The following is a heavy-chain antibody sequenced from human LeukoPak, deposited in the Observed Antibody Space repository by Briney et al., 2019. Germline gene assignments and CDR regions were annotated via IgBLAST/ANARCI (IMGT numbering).Heavy chain of an antibody. CDR3: ARGHDYYSEYFQH. CDR1: GGSISNYY. Sequence: PSETLSLTCTVSGGSISNYYWSWIRQPAGKGLEWIGRIYSSGSTDYNPSLQSRVTISLDTSQKQFSLKLDSVTAADTAVYYCARGHDYYSEYFQHWGQGTLVSVSS. V-gene: IGHV4-4*07. D-gene: IGHD1-26*01. J-gene: IGHJ1*01. CDR2: IYSSGST.